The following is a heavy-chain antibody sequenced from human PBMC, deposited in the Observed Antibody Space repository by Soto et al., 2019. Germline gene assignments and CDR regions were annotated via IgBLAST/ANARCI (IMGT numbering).Heavy chain of an antibody. Sequence: QITLKESGPTLVKPTQTLTLTCTFSGFSLSTSGVGVGWIRQPPGKALEWLALIYWNDDKRYSPSLKSRLTITKDTSKNQVVLTMINMDPADTATYYCAHRLVAGPLDCWGQGTLVTVSS. J-gene: IGHJ4*02. CDR3: AHRLVAGPLDC. CDR2: IYWNDDK. CDR1: GFSLSTSGVG. D-gene: IGHD6-19*01. V-gene: IGHV2-5*01.